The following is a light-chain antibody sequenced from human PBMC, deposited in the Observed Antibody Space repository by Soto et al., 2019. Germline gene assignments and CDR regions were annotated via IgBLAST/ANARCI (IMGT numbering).Light chain of an antibody. CDR1: QSVSSNS. Sequence: EIVLTQSPGTLSLSPGDRATLSCRASQSVSSNSLAWYQQKPGQAPRLLIYLASIRATSIPDRFSGSGSGTDFTLTINRLEPEDFAVYYCQQYGSSPRTFGQGTKVEVK. CDR2: LAS. V-gene: IGKV3-20*01. J-gene: IGKJ1*01. CDR3: QQYGSSPRT.